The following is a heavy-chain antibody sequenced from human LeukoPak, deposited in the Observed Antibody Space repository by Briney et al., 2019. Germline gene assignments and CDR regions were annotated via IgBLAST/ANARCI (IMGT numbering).Heavy chain of an antibody. D-gene: IGHD6-19*01. CDR3: ARVRRSQWLDTRRDAFDI. CDR1: GFTFSSYG. J-gene: IGHJ3*02. V-gene: IGHV3-48*01. CDR2: ISSSSSTI. Sequence: PGGSLRLSCAASGFTFSSYGMTWVRQAPGKGLEWVSYISSSSSTIYYADSVKGRFTISRDNAKNSLYLQLNSLRAEDTAVYYCARVRRSQWLDTRRDAFDIWGQGTMVTVSS.